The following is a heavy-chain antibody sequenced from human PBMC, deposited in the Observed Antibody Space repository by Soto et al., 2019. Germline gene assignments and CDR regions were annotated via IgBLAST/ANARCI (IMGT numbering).Heavy chain of an antibody. CDR2: INPSGGST. J-gene: IGHJ4*02. D-gene: IGHD3-22*01. CDR1: GYTFTSYY. CDR3: ARGPPAFNYDSSGYYGY. V-gene: IGHV1-46*01. Sequence: ASVKVSCKAPGYTFTSYYMHWVRQAPGQGLEWMGIINPSGGSTSYAQKFQGRVTMTRDTSTSTVYMELSSLRSEDTAVYYCARGPPAFNYDSSGYYGYWGQGTLVTVSS.